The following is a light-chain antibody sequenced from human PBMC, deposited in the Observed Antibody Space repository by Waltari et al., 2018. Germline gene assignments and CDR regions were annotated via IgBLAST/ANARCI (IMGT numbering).Light chain of an antibody. CDR3: ATWDNSLSDVV. J-gene: IGLJ2*01. V-gene: IGLV1-51*01. CDR2: DNN. CDR1: SSNLGNYY. Sequence: QSMLTQPPSVSAAPGQKVTISSSGTSSNLGNYYVSWYHQLPGAAPKLLIYDNNKRPSGIPDRFSASKSGTSATLGITGLQIGDEADYYCATWDNSLSDVVFGGGTKLTVL.